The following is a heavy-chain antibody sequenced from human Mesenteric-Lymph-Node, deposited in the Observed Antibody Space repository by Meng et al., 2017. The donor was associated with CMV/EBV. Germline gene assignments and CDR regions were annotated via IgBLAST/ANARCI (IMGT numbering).Heavy chain of an antibody. D-gene: IGHD3-10*01. V-gene: IGHV3-48*04. J-gene: IGHJ4*02. CDR2: IGTTSDTI. CDR3: ATYYYVSGSFDY. Sequence: LSLTCAASGFTFSSYTMHWVRQAPGKGLEWVSFIGTTSDTIYYADSVRGRFTISRDNAKNSLYLQMNSLRAEDTAVYYCATYYYVSGSFDYWGQGTLVTVSS. CDR1: GFTFSSYT.